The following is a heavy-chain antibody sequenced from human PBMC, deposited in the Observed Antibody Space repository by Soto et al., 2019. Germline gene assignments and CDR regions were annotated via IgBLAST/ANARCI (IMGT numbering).Heavy chain of an antibody. CDR3: ASSVRFPRAFDI. J-gene: IGHJ3*02. CDR2: ISAYNGNT. V-gene: IGHV1-18*01. D-gene: IGHD3-3*01. Sequence: GSVKVSCKASGYTCTSYGISWVRQAPGQGLEWMGWISAYNGNTNYAQKLQGRVTMTTDTSTSTAYMELRSLRSDDTAVYYCASSVRFPRAFDIWGQGTMVTVSS. CDR1: GYTCTSYG.